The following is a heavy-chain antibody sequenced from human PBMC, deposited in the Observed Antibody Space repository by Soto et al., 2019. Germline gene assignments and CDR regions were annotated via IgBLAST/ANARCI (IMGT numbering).Heavy chain of an antibody. CDR3: ATDSGQH. Sequence: PGGSLRLSCAASVFTFSSYSMNWVRQAPGKGLEWVSSISSSSSYIYYADSVKGRFSISRDDSRGVAYLQMNSLKTDDTAVYYCATDSGQHWGQGTLVTVSS. CDR2: ISSSSSYI. D-gene: IGHD3-10*01. V-gene: IGHV3-21*03. CDR1: VFTFSSYS. J-gene: IGHJ4*02.